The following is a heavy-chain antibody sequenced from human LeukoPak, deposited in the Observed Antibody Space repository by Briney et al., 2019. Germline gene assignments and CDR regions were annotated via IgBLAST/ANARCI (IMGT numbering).Heavy chain of an antibody. D-gene: IGHD7-27*01. Sequence: GGSLRLSCAASGFTFSSYSMNWVRQAPGKGLEWVSSISSSSSYIYYADSVKGRFTISRDNAKNSLYLQMNSLRAEDTAVYYCASLTGVGYYYYMDVWGKGTTVTVSS. V-gene: IGHV3-21*01. CDR2: ISSSSSYI. J-gene: IGHJ6*03. CDR3: ASLTGVGYYYYMDV. CDR1: GFTFSSYS.